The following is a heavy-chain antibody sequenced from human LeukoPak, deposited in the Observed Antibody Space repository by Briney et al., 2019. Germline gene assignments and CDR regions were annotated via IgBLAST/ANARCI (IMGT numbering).Heavy chain of an antibody. CDR3: ARAFDGDGYYYYYYMDV. CDR2: ISSSSYI. Sequence: PGGSLRLSCAASGFTFSSYSMNWVRQAPGKGLEWVSSISSSSYIYYADSVKGRFTISRDNAKNSLYLQMNSLRAEDTAVYYCARAFDGDGYYYYYYMDVWGKGTTVTISS. V-gene: IGHV3-21*01. J-gene: IGHJ6*03. CDR1: GFTFSSYS. D-gene: IGHD5-24*01.